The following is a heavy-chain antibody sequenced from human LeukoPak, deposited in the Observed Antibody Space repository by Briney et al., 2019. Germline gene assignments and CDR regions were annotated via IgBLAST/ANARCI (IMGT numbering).Heavy chain of an antibody. V-gene: IGHV3-30*04. J-gene: IGHJ4*02. Sequence: GGSLRLSCAASGFTFSSYAMSWVRQAPGKGLEWVAVISYDGSNKYYADSVKGRFTISRDNSKNTLYLQMNSLRAEDTAVYYCATYYDFWSGLDYWGQGTLATVSS. CDR2: ISYDGSNK. CDR1: GFTFSSYA. D-gene: IGHD3-3*01. CDR3: ATYYDFWSGLDY.